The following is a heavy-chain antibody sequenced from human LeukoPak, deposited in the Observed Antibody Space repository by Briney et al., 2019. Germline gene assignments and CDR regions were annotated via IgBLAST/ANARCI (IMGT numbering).Heavy chain of an antibody. V-gene: IGHV3-30*02. CDR2: IRYDGSDK. CDR3: AKANRGSYYGLGDYFDY. Sequence: PGGSLRLSCAASGFTFSNAWMSWVRQAPGKGLVWVAFIRYDGSDKYYAESVKGRFTISRDNSENTLYLQMNSLRTEDTAVYYCAKANRGSYYGLGDYFDYWGQGTLVTVSS. CDR1: GFTFSNAW. J-gene: IGHJ4*02. D-gene: IGHD1-26*01.